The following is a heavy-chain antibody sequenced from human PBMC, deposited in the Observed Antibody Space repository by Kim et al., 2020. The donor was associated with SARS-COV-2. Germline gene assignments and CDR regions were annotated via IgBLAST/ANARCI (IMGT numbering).Heavy chain of an antibody. D-gene: IGHD6-13*01. CDR2: T. J-gene: IGHJ4*02. CDR3: ASEGGQPLVQD. Sequence: TNYHPSLQSRVTISVETSQNQFSLKLSSVTAADTTVYYCASEGGQPLVQDWGQGTLVTVSS. V-gene: IGHV4-59*01.